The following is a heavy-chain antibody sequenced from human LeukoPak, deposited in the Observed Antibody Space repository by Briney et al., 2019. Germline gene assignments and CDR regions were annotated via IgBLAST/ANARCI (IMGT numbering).Heavy chain of an antibody. D-gene: IGHD4-17*01. CDR3: AKAGYGDYFRSVFDY. V-gene: IGHV3-23*01. CDR1: GFTFSDYY. J-gene: IGHJ4*02. CDR2: ISGSGGST. Sequence: GGSLRLSCAASGFTFSDYYMSWIRQAPGKGLEWVSAISGSGGSTYYADSVKGRFTISRDNSKNTLYLQMNSLRAEDTAVYYCAKAGYGDYFRSVFDYWGQGTLVTVSS.